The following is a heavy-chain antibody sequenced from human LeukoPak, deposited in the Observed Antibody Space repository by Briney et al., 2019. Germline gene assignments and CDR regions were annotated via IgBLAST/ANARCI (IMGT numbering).Heavy chain of an antibody. Sequence: GGSLRLSCAASGFTFSSYTMNWVRQAPGKALEWVSSISGSSRHKYYADSVKGRFTISRDNAKNSLYLQMNSLRAEDTAVYYCARTANFAAGYYIDYWGQGTLVTVSS. CDR3: ARTANFAAGYYIDY. CDR2: ISGSSRHK. D-gene: IGHD6-13*01. CDR1: GFTFSSYT. V-gene: IGHV3-21*01. J-gene: IGHJ4*02.